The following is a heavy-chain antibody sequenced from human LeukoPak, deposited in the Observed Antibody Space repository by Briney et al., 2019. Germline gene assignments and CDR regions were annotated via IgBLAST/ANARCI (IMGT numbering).Heavy chain of an antibody. Sequence: ASVKVSCKASGYYFSNYGISWVRQAPGQGPEWMGSSSVYNGNTKYAQKFQGRVTMTTDTSTSTAYMELRSLRSDDTAVYYCTRSDHYYGSGSPPNWFDPWGQGTLVTVSS. CDR3: TRSDHYYGSGSPPNWFDP. D-gene: IGHD3-10*01. V-gene: IGHV1-18*01. CDR1: GYYFSNYG. J-gene: IGHJ5*02. CDR2: SSVYNGNT.